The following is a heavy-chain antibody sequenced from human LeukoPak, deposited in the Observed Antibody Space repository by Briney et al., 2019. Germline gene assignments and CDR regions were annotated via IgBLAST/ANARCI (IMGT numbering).Heavy chain of an antibody. J-gene: IGHJ3*02. D-gene: IGHD6-6*01. CDR3: ARHGSSSWAYDI. CDR2: IYPGDSGT. V-gene: IGHV5-51*01. CDR1: GHSFTNYW. Sequence: GESLKISCKGSGHSFTNYWIAWVRQMPGKGLEWMGTIYPGDSGTTYSPSFQGQVTISADKSISTAYLQWSSLRASDTAIYYCARHGSSSWAYDIWGQGTMVTVSS.